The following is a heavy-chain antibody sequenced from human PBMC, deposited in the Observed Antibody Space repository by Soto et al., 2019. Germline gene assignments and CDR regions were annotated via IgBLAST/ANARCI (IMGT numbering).Heavy chain of an antibody. J-gene: IGHJ5*02. CDR1: GGSISSGGYY. V-gene: IGHV4-31*03. D-gene: IGHD3-10*01. CDR3: ARGYGSGSFPFRWFDP. Sequence: SETLSLTCTVSGGSISSGGYYWSWIRQHPGKGLEWIGYIYYSGSIYYNPSLKSRVTISVDTSKNQFSLKLSSVTAADTAVYYCARGYGSGSFPFRWFDPWGQGTLVTVSS. CDR2: IYYSGSI.